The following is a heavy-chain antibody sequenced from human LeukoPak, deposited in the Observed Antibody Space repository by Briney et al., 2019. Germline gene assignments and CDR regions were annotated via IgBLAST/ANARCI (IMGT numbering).Heavy chain of an antibody. CDR1: GFTFSSYS. J-gene: IGHJ6*02. V-gene: IGHV3-21*01. Sequence: PGGSLRLSCAASGFTFSSYSMNWVRQAPGKGLEWVSSISSSSSYIYYADSVKGRFTISRDNAKNTLYLQMNSLKAEDTAVYYCTRDQSTISTATYALDVWGQGTAVIVAS. CDR2: ISSSSSYI. CDR3: TRDQSTISTATYALDV. D-gene: IGHD2-15*01.